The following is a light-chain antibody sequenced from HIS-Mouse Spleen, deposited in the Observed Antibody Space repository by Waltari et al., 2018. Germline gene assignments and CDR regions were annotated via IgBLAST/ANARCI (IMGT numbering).Light chain of an antibody. Sequence: EIVLTQSPATLSLSPGERATLSCRASQSVSSDLAWYQQKPGQAPRLLIYDASNRATGIPARFSGSGSVTDFTLTISSLEPEDFAVYYCQQRSNWPPGLTFGGGTKVEIK. V-gene: IGKV3-11*01. CDR3: QQRSNWPPGLT. J-gene: IGKJ4*01. CDR2: DAS. CDR1: QSVSSD.